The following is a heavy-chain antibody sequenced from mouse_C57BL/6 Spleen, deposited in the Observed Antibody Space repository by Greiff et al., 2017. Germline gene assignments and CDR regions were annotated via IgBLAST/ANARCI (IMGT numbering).Heavy chain of an antibody. CDR3: ARSNYSNPLFAY. D-gene: IGHD2-5*01. CDR2: IYPGDGDT. CDR1: GYAFSSSW. J-gene: IGHJ3*01. Sequence: VQGVESGPELVKPGASVKISCKASGYAFSSSWMNWVKQRPGKGLEWIGRIYPGDGDTNYNGKFKGKATLTADKSSSTAYMQLSSLTSEDSAVYFCARSNYSNPLFAYWGQGTLVTVSA. V-gene: IGHV1-82*01.